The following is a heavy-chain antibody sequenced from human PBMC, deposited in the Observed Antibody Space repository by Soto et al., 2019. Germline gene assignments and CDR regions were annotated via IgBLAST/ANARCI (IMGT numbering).Heavy chain of an antibody. J-gene: IGHJ6*02. V-gene: IGHV3-15*01. D-gene: IGHD1-26*01. CDR2: IKSKTDGGTT. CDR3: TREDYYYYGMDV. Sequence: LRLSCAASGFTFSNAWMSWVRQAPGKGLEWVGRIKSKTDGGTTDYAAPVKGRFTISRDDSKNTLYLQMNSLKTEDTAVYYCTREDYYYYGMDVWGPGTLVTVSS. CDR1: GFTFSNAW.